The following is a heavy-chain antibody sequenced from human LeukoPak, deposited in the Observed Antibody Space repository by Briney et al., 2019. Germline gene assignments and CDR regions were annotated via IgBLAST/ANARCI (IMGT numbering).Heavy chain of an antibody. CDR1: GGSISSYY. Sequence: SETLSLTCTVSGGSISSYYWSWIRQPAGKGLEWIGRIYTSGSTNYNPSLKSRVTISVDTSKNQFSLKLNSVTAADTAVYYCAREDYYDSSGVVWGQGTMVTVSS. CDR3: AREDYYDSSGVV. J-gene: IGHJ3*01. CDR2: IYTSGST. D-gene: IGHD3-22*01. V-gene: IGHV4-4*07.